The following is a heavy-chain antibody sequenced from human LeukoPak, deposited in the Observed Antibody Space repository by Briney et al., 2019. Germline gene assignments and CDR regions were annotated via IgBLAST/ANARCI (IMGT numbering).Heavy chain of an antibody. CDR3: ARVLKLGWEPNYYYYMDV. D-gene: IGHD1-26*01. Sequence: ASEKVSCKASGYTLTSYGISWVRQAPGQGLEWMGWISAYNGNTNYAQKLQGRVTMTTDTSTSTAYMELRSLRSDDTAVYYCARVLKLGWEPNYYYYMDVWGKGTTVTVSS. J-gene: IGHJ6*03. CDR1: GYTLTSYG. CDR2: ISAYNGNT. V-gene: IGHV1-18*01.